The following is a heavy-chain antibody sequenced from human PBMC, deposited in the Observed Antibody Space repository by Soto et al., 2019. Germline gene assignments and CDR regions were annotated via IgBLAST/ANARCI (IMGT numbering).Heavy chain of an antibody. CDR1: GGSFSGYY. V-gene: IGHV4-34*01. J-gene: IGHJ4*02. CDR2: INHSGST. CDR3: ARAGHIVVVYFDY. D-gene: IGHD2-21*01. Sequence: SETLSLTCAVYGGSFSGYYWSWIRQPPGKGLEWIGEINHSGSTNYNPSLKSRVTISVDTSKNQFSLKLSSVTAADTAVYYCARAGHIVVVYFDYWGQGTLVTVSS.